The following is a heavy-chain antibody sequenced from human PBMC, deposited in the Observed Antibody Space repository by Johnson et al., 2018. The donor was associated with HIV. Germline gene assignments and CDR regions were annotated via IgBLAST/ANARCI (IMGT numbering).Heavy chain of an antibody. Sequence: VQLVESGGGLVQPGGSLRLSCGASGFTFSDHWMQWVRQAPGKGLVWVSRINGDGSRLTYADSVKGRFTIARDNAKNTLYLQMNSLRAEDTAIYYCARDSGEQLRYAFDIWGQGTMVTVSS. CDR1: GFTFSDHW. CDR2: INGDGSRL. D-gene: IGHD3-10*01. CDR3: ARDSGEQLRYAFDI. V-gene: IGHV3-74*01. J-gene: IGHJ3*02.